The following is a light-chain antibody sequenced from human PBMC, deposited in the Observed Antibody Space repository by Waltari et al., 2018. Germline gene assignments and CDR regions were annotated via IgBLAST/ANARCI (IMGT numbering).Light chain of an antibody. CDR2: WAS. J-gene: IGKJ5*01. V-gene: IGKV4-1*01. Sequence: DIVMTQSPDSLAVSLGERATNPLKSRQSVLYSSNSKDYLAWYQQKPGQPPKLLIYWASTRESGVPDRFSGSGSGTDFTLTISSLQAEDVAVYYCQQYCTIPITFGQGTRLEIK. CDR3: QQYCTIPIT. CDR1: QSVLYSSNSKDY.